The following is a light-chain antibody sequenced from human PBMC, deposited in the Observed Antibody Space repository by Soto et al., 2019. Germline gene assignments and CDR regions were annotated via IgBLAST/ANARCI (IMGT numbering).Light chain of an antibody. V-gene: IGKV3-20*01. CDR2: GAS. Sequence: EIVLTQSPGTLSLSPGERATLSCRASQSVSSSYLAWYQQKPGQAPRLLIYGASTRATGIPDRFSGSGSVTDFTLTISRLEPEDFAVYYCQYYGTSLRTFGQGTKVDIK. CDR3: QYYGTSLRT. J-gene: IGKJ1*01. CDR1: QSVSSSY.